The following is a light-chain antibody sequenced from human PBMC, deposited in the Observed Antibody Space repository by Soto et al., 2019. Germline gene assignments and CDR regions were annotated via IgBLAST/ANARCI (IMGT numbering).Light chain of an antibody. CDR2: RAS. J-gene: IGKJ1*01. Sequence: EIVLXXSXXXXSXXXXXXATLSCSASQSLSGNYLAWYQQKPGQAPRVLIYRASIRATGISDRFSGSGSGTDFTLTISRLEPEDFAVYYCQHYGASPWTFGQGTKVDIK. V-gene: IGKV3-20*01. CDR1: QSLSGNY. CDR3: QHYGASPWT.